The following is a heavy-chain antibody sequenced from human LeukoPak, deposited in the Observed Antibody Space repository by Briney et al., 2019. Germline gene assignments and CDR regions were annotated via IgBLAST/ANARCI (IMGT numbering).Heavy chain of an antibody. V-gene: IGHV1-58*02. CDR1: GFTFTSSA. CDR3: ARVKRQSSSFDGSWFDP. Sequence: SVKVSCEASGFTFTSSAMQWVRQARGQRLEWIGWIVVGGGNTNYAQKFQERVTITRDMSTSTAYMELSSLRSEDTAVYYCARVKRQSSSFDGSWFDPWGQGTLVTVSS. CDR2: IVVGGGNT. J-gene: IGHJ5*02. D-gene: IGHD6-13*01.